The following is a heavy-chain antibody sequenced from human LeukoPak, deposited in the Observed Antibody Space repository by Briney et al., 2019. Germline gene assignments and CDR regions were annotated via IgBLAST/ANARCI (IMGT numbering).Heavy chain of an antibody. J-gene: IGHJ4*02. V-gene: IGHV3-7*01. D-gene: IGHD6-19*01. Sequence: PGGSLRLSCAASGFTFSSYSMNWVRQAPGKGLEWVANIKQDGSEKYYVDSVKGRFTISRDNAKNSLYLQMNSLRAEDTGVYYCARRVAVADNYFDYWGQGTLVTVSS. CDR3: ARRVAVADNYFDY. CDR2: IKQDGSEK. CDR1: GFTFSSYS.